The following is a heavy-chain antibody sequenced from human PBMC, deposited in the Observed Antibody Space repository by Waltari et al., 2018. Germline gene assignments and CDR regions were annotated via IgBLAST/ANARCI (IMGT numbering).Heavy chain of an antibody. CDR1: GGSISSYY. CDR2: IYYSGST. V-gene: IGHV4-59*01. Sequence: QVQLQESGPGLVKPSETLSLTCTVSGGSISSYYWSWIRQPPGKGLEWIGYIYYSGSTNYNPSLKSRVTISVDTSKNQFSLKLSSVTAADTAVYYCARDDYGGAAFDIWGQGTMVTVSS. J-gene: IGHJ3*02. D-gene: IGHD4-17*01. CDR3: ARDDYGGAAFDI.